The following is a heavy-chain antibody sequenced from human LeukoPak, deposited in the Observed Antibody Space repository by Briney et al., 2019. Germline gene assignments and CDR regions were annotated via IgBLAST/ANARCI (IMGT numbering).Heavy chain of an antibody. CDR3: ASGTPRYCSSTSCYVGNYYYYGMDV. CDR2: ISAYNGNT. J-gene: IGHJ6*02. D-gene: IGHD2-2*01. CDR1: GYTFTSYG. Sequence: ASVKVSCKASGYTFTSYGISWVRQAPGQGLEWMGWISAYNGNTNYAQKLQGRVTMSTDTSTSTAYMELRSLRSDDTAVYYCASGTPRYCSSTSCYVGNYYYYGMDVWGQGTTVTVSS. V-gene: IGHV1-18*01.